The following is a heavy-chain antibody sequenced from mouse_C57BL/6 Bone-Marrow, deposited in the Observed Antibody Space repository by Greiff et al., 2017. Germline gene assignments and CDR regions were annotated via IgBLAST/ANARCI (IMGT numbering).Heavy chain of an antibody. CDR2: IDPSDSYT. CDR3: ARHYYGSSLYYYAMDY. J-gene: IGHJ4*01. V-gene: IGHV1-69*01. D-gene: IGHD1-1*01. Sequence: QVQLQQPGAELVMPGASVKLSCKASGYTFTSYWMHWVKQRPGQGLEWIGEIDPSDSYTNYNQKFKGKSTLTVDKSSSTAYMQLSSLTSEDSAVYYCARHYYGSSLYYYAMDYWGQGTSVTVSS. CDR1: GYTFTSYW.